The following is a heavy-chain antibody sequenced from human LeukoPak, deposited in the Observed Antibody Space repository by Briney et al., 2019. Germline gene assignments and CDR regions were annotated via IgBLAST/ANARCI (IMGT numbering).Heavy chain of an antibody. CDR2: ISYRGRT. Sequence: PAETLSLTCTVSGDSISSSYWSWIRQPPGKGLEWIGSISYRGRTNSNPSLKSRVSISVDTSKNQFSLKLRSVTAADTAVYYCARGKDYDYVGGTYRSLDYWGQGTLVTVSS. D-gene: IGHD3-16*02. V-gene: IGHV4-59*12. CDR3: ARGKDYDYVGGTYRSLDY. CDR1: GDSISSSY. J-gene: IGHJ4*02.